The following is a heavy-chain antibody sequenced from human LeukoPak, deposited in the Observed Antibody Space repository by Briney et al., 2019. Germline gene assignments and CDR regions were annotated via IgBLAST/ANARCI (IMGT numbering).Heavy chain of an antibody. V-gene: IGHV4-4*02. J-gene: IGHJ4*02. CDR3: ANRIRYLDWSPPHFHY. Sequence: SETLSLTCAVSGGSISSSNWWSWVRQPPGKGLEWIGEIYHSGSTNYNPSLGSRVTISVDKSKNQVSLKLTSVTAADTAVYYCANRIRYLDWSPPHFHYWGQGTLVTVSS. D-gene: IGHD3-9*01. CDR2: IYHSGST. CDR1: GGSISSSNW.